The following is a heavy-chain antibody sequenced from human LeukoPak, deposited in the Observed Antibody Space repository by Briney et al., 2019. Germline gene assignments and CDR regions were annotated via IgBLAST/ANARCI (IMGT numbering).Heavy chain of an antibody. CDR2: IWYDGSNK. J-gene: IGHJ3*02. V-gene: IGHV3-33*06. D-gene: IGHD2-15*01. CDR3: AKVSGGSEAFDI. Sequence: PGGSLRLSCAASGFTFSSYGMHWVRQAPGEGLEWVAVIWYDGSNKYYADSVKGRFTISRDNSKNTLYLQMNSLRAEDTAVYYCAKVSGGSEAFDIWGQGIMVTVSS. CDR1: GFTFSSYG.